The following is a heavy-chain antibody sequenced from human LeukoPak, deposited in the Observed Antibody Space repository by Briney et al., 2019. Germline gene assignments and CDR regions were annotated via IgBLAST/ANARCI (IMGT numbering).Heavy chain of an antibody. V-gene: IGHV1-2*02. CDR2: INPNSGGT. J-gene: IGHJ4*02. CDR3: AREASFVHITYGSGGYPLY. D-gene: IGHD3-10*01. CDR1: GYTFTSYA. Sequence: ASVKVSCKASGYTFTSYAMNWVRQAPGQGLEWMGWINPNSGGTNYAQKFQGRVTMTRDTSISTAYMELSRLRSDDTAVYYCAREASFVHITYGSGGYPLYWGQGTLVTVSS.